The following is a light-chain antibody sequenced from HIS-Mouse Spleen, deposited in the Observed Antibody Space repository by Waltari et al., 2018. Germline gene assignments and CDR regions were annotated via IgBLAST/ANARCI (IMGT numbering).Light chain of an antibody. CDR1: SSALGGYNY. CDR2: EVS. Sequence: QSALTQPASVSGSPGQSITISCTGTSSALGGYNYVSWYQQHPGKAPKLMIYEVSNRPSGVSNRFSGSKSGNTASLTISGLRAEDEADYYCSSYTSSSTWVFGGGTKLTVL. J-gene: IGLJ3*02. CDR3: SSYTSSSTWV. V-gene: IGLV2-14*01.